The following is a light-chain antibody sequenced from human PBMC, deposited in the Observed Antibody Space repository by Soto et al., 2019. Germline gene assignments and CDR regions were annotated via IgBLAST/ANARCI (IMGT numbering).Light chain of an antibody. CDR2: SNN. V-gene: IGLV1-44*01. CDR1: SSNIGSNT. Sequence: QTVVTQPPSASGTPGQRVTISCSGSSSNIGSNTVNWYQQLPGTAPKLLIYSNNQRPSGVPVRFSGSKSGTSASLAISGLQSEDEADYYCAAWDDSLNGPVFGGGTKVTVL. CDR3: AAWDDSLNGPV. J-gene: IGLJ2*01.